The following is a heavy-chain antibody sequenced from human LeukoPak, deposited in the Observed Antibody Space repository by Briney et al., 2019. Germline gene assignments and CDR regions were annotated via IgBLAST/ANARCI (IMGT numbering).Heavy chain of an antibody. CDR2: INHSGST. Sequence: SETLSLTCAVYGGSVSGYYWSWIRQPPGKGLEWIGEINHSGSTNYNPSLKSRVTISVDTSKNQFSLKLRSVTAADTAVYCCARAKVGPDDNWFDPWGQGTLVTVSS. D-gene: IGHD4-23*01. V-gene: IGHV4-34*01. J-gene: IGHJ5*02. CDR3: ARAKVGPDDNWFDP. CDR1: GGSVSGYY.